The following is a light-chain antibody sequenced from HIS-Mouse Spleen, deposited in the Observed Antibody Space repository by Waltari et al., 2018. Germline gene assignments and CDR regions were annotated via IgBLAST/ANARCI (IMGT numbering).Light chain of an antibody. CDR3: QQYGSSPPWT. CDR2: GAS. J-gene: IGKJ1*01. V-gene: IGKV3-20*01. CDR1: QSVSSSY. Sequence: EIVLTQSPGTLSLSPGERASQSVSSSYLAWYQQQPGQAPRLLIYGASSRATGIPDRFSGSGSGTDFTLTISRLEPEDFAVYYCQQYGSSPPWTFGQGTKVEIK.